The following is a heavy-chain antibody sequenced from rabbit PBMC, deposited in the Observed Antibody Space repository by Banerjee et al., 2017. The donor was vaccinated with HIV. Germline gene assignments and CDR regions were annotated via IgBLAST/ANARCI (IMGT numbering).Heavy chain of an antibody. J-gene: IGHJ4*01. Sequence: QEQLEESGGDLVKPEGSLTLTCTASGFSFSSRYWICWVRQAPGKGLEWIACIYTSDGSAYYASWAEGRFTISKTSSTTVTLQMTSLTAADTATYFCARDMTGGTLYFNLWGPGTLVTVS. CDR3: ARDMTGGTLYFNL. CDR2: IYTSDGSA. CDR1: GFSFSSRYW. V-gene: IGHV1S45*01. D-gene: IGHD4-2*01.